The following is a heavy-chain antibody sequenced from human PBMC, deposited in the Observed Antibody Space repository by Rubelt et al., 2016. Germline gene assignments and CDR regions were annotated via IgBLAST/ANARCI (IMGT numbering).Heavy chain of an antibody. CDR1: GGSFSGYY. Sequence: QVQLQQWGAGLLMPSETLSLTCAVYGGSFSGYYWSWIRQPPGKGLEWIGEINHSGSTNYNPTLKSPLTIPVVTSKNQCSLKLGAVTAADTAVYYCARGRMGFHYYYYGMDVWGQGTTVTVSS. D-gene: IGHD1-26*01. CDR3: ARGRMGFHYYYYGMDV. V-gene: IGHV4-34*01. CDR2: INHSGST. J-gene: IGHJ6*02.